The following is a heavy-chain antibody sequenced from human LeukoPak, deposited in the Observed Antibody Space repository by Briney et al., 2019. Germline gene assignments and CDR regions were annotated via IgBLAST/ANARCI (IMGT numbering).Heavy chain of an antibody. V-gene: IGHV3-21*01. CDR2: ISSSSSYI. J-gene: IGHJ4*02. CDR3: ARDDYDSSGYYSDFDY. CDR1: GFTFSLYA. Sequence: GGSLRLSCAASGFTFSLYAMSWVRQAPGKGLEWVSSISSSSSYIYYADSVKGRFTISRDNAKNSLYLQMNSLRAEDTAVYYCARDDYDSSGYYSDFDYWGQGTLVTVSS. D-gene: IGHD3-22*01.